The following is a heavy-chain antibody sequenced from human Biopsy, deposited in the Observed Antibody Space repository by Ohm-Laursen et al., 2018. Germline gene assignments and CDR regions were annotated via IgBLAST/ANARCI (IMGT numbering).Heavy chain of an antibody. CDR2: IIPMFGTA. CDR3: ARGPHSGSHSCFDY. V-gene: IGHV1-69*13. J-gene: IGHJ4*02. Sequence: GASVKVSCKASGGTFINYAISSVRQAPGQGLEWMGGIIPMFGTANYAQLFQGRVTITADESTSTSYMELSSLTSEDTAIYYCARGPHSGSHSCFDYWGRGTLVTVSS. CDR1: GGTFINYA. D-gene: IGHD1-26*01.